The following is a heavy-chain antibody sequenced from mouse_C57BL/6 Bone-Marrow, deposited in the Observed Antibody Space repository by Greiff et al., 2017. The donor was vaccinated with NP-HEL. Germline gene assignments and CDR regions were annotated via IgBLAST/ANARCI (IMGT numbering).Heavy chain of an antibody. CDR3: ARNTDYGSSYGYFDY. J-gene: IGHJ2*01. Sequence: QVQLKESGPGLVAPSQSLSITCTVSGFSLTSYAISWVRQPPGKGLEWLGVIWTGGGTNYNSALKSRLSISKDNSKSQIFLKMNSLQTDDTSRYYCARNTDYGSSYGYFDYWGQGTTLTVSS. V-gene: IGHV2-9-1*01. CDR1: GFSLTSYA. CDR2: IWTGGGT. D-gene: IGHD1-1*01.